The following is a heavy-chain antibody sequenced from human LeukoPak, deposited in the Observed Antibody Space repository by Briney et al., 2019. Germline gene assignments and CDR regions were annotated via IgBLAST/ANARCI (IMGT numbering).Heavy chain of an antibody. V-gene: IGHV3-48*02. J-gene: IGHJ4*02. CDR3: ARDPHIAAAGTIFDY. CDR1: GFTFSSCS. Sequence: GGSLRLSCVVSGFTFSSCSMNWVRQAPGKGLEWVSYISSSSTTRYYADSVKGRFTISRDNAKNSLYLQMNSLRDEDSAVYYCARDPHIAAAGTIFDYWGQGTLVTVSS. CDR2: ISSSSTTR. D-gene: IGHD6-13*01.